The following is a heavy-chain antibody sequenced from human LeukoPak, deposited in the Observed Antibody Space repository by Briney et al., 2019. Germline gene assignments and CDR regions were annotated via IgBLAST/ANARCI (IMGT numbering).Heavy chain of an antibody. CDR3: ARAPGVGALFD. D-gene: IGHD1-26*01. CDR1: GGSISSGSYY. J-gene: IGHJ4*02. Sequence: TSETLSLTCTVSGGSISSGSYYWSWIRQPAGKGLEWIGRIYTSGSTNYNPSLKSRVTISVDTSKNQFSLKLSSVTAADTAVYYCARAPGVGALFDWGQGTLVTVSS. CDR2: IYTSGST. V-gene: IGHV4-61*02.